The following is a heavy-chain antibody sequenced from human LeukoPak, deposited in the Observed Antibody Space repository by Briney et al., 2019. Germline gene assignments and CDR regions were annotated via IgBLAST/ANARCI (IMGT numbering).Heavy chain of an antibody. D-gene: IGHD2-15*01. J-gene: IGHJ5*02. Sequence: SETLSLTCTVSGGSISSYYWSWIRQPPGKGLEWIGYIYYSGSTNYNPSLKSRVTISVDTSKNQFSLKLSSVTAADTAVYYCARRGGYCSGGSCSYNWFDPWGQGTLVTVSS. CDR1: GGSISSYY. CDR3: ARRGGYCSGGSCSYNWFDP. CDR2: IYYSGST. V-gene: IGHV4-59*01.